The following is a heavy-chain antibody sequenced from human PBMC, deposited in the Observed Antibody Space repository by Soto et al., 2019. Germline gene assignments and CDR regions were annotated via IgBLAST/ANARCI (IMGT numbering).Heavy chain of an antibody. D-gene: IGHD6-19*01. V-gene: IGHV4-34*01. CDR3: ARGSGWYDY. J-gene: IGHJ4*02. CDR2: INHSGST. Sequence: SDTLSLTCAGYGGSLSGYYWSWIRQPPGKGLEWIGEINHSGSTKDNPSLKSRVTISVDTSKNQFSLKLSSVTAADTAVYYCARGSGWYDYWGQGTLVTVS. CDR1: GGSLSGYY.